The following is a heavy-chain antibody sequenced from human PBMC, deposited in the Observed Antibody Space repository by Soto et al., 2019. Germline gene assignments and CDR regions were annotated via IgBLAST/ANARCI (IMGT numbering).Heavy chain of an antibody. Sequence: QVQLVQSGAEVKKPGASVKVSCKASGYTFTSYGISWVRQAPGQGLEWMGWISAYNGNTNYAQKLQGRVTMTTDTXTXTXXMERRSVRSDDTAVYYCARGWGLGWELPRPEYFQHWGQGTLVTVSS. CDR2: ISAYNGNT. CDR1: GYTFTSYG. V-gene: IGHV1-18*01. CDR3: ARGWGLGWELPRPEYFQH. J-gene: IGHJ1*01. D-gene: IGHD1-26*01.